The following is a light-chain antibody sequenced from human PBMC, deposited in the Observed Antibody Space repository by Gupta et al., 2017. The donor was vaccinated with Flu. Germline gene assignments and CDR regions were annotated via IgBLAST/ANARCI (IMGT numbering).Light chain of an antibody. Sequence: EVVLTQSPATLSLSPGERATLSCRASQSVKGALAWYQQKPGQAPRLLVYDASNRAAGIPVKFSGSGSGTDFTLTISNLEPEDFAVYYCQQRYDWPPTFGAGTKVEIK. V-gene: IGKV3-11*01. CDR1: QSVKGA. CDR2: DAS. CDR3: QQRYDWPPT. J-gene: IGKJ4*01.